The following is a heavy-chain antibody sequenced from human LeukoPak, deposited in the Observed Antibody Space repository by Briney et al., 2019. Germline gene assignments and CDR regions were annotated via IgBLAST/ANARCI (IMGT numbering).Heavy chain of an antibody. D-gene: IGHD4-17*01. CDR2: ISGSGGNT. CDR1: GFTFTNYA. J-gene: IGHJ4*02. Sequence: QPGRSLRLSCAASGFTFTNYAMHWVRQAPGKGLEWVSAISGSGGNTYYADSVKGRFTISRDNSKNTLYLQMNSLRAEDTAVYYCAKDGSTVTTRGYFDYWGQGTLVTVSS. V-gene: IGHV3-23*01. CDR3: AKDGSTVTTRGYFDY.